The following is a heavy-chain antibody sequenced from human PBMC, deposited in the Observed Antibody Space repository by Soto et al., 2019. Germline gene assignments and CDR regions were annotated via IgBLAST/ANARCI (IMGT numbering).Heavy chain of an antibody. J-gene: IGHJ4*02. Sequence: GGSLRLSCAASGFTFSSYAMSWVRQAPGKGLEWVSAISGSGGTTYYADSVKGRFSISRDIAKNSLYLQMNSLRAEDTAIYYCARDKNYTYIWGSFFDCWGQGILVTVSS. CDR1: GFTFSSYA. CDR2: ISGSGGTT. D-gene: IGHD3-16*01. V-gene: IGHV3-23*01. CDR3: ARDKNYTYIWGSFFDC.